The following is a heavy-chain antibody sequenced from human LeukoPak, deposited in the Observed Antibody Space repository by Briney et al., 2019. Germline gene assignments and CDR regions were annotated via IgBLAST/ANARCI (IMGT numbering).Heavy chain of an antibody. V-gene: IGHV4-38-2*01. Sequence: PSETLSLTCAVSGYSISSGYYWDWIRQPPGKGLEWIGRIYHSGNTYHNASLKSRVTISVDTSKNQFSLKLTSVTAADTAVSYCARQGSLGDYVGYWGKGTLVTVSS. J-gene: IGHJ4*02. D-gene: IGHD3-16*01. CDR1: GYSISSGYY. CDR3: ARQGSLGDYVGY. CDR2: IYHSGNT.